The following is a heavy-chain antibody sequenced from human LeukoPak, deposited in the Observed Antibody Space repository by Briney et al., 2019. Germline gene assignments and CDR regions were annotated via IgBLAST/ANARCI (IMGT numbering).Heavy chain of an antibody. Sequence: GGSLRLSCSASGFTFSTYWMSWVRQAPGKGLEWVASIKYDGSEKYYVDSVKGRFTFSRDNAKNSLYLQMSSLRAEDTAVYYCARGKSDIDFWGQGTLVTVSS. V-gene: IGHV3-7*01. CDR1: GFTFSTYW. D-gene: IGHD2-21*02. J-gene: IGHJ4*02. CDR3: ARGKSDIDF. CDR2: IKYDGSEK.